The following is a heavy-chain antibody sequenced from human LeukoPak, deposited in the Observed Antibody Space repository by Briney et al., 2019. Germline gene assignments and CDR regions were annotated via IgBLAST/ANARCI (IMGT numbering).Heavy chain of an antibody. CDR3: ARAVGAASDI. Sequence: PSGTLSLTCTVAGGSISSYYWSWIRQPPGKGLEWIGYIYYSGSTNYNPSLKSRVTISVDTSKNQFSLKLSSVTAADTAVYYCARAVGAASDICGQGTMVTVSS. D-gene: IGHD1-26*01. J-gene: IGHJ3*02. V-gene: IGHV4-59*01. CDR2: IYYSGST. CDR1: GGSISSYY.